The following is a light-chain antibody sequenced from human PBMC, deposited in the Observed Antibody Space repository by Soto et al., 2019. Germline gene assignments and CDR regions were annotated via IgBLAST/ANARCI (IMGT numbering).Light chain of an antibody. V-gene: IGLV2-14*03. J-gene: IGLJ1*01. CDR2: DVS. Sequence: QSALTQPAPVSGSPGQSITISCTGTSGDIGGYDYVSWYQQHPGKAPKLMIYDVSNRPSGVSNRFSGSKSGTTASLTISGRQAEDEADYYCSSYTSSNTYVFGTGTKLTVL. CDR3: SSYTSSNTYV. CDR1: SGDIGGYDY.